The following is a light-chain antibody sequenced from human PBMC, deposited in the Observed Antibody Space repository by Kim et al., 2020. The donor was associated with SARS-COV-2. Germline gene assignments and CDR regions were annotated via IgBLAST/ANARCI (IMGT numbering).Light chain of an antibody. Sequence: SQGESPSPSCGAGQSVSSSYLSWYQQKPGQAPRLLIYGASNRATGIPDRFSGSGSGTDFTLIISRLEPEDFAVYYCQQYGSLPLTFCGGTKVEIK. CDR2: GAS. CDR1: QSVSSSY. CDR3: QQYGSLPLT. J-gene: IGKJ4*01. V-gene: IGKV3-20*01.